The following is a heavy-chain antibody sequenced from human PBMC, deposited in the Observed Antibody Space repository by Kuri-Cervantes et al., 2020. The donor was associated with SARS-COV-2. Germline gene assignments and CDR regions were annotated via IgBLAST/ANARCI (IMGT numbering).Heavy chain of an antibody. D-gene: IGHD3-10*01. CDR2: INPNSGGT. Sequence: ASVKVSCKASGYTFTGYYMHWVRQAPGQGLEWMGWINPNSGGTNYAQKFQGWVTMTRDTSISTAYMELSRLRSDDTAVYYCARVVGYYYGSGSYYNDQYYFDYWGQGTLVTVSS. CDR3: ARVVGYYYGSGSYYNDQYYFDY. J-gene: IGHJ4*02. CDR1: GYTFTGYY. V-gene: IGHV1-2*04.